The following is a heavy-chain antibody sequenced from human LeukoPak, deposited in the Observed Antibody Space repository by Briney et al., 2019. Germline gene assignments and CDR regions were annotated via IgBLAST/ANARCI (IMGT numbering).Heavy chain of an antibody. J-gene: IGHJ1*01. CDR3: AKREADYVDYVYFQH. V-gene: IGHV3-30*18. CDR2: ISYDGSNK. Sequence: PGGSLNLSCAASGFPFSSYGMPWVRRAPGKGLEWVAVISYDGSNKYYADSVKGRFTISRDNSKNTLYLQMNSLRAEDTAVYYCAKREADYVDYVYFQHWGQGTLVTVSS. D-gene: IGHD4-17*01. CDR1: GFPFSSYG.